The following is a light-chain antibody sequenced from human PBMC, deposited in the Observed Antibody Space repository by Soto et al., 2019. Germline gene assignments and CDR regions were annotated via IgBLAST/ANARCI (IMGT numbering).Light chain of an antibody. J-gene: IGKJ1*01. CDR3: QQYNQWPPWT. V-gene: IGKV3-15*01. CDR1: QSVSSN. Sequence: DMVMTQSPATLSVSPGERATLSCRASQSVSSNLAWYQQKPGQAPRLLIYGASTRATGIPARFSGSGSGTEFTPTIISLQSEDFAVYYCQQYNQWPPWTFGQGTKVDIK. CDR2: GAS.